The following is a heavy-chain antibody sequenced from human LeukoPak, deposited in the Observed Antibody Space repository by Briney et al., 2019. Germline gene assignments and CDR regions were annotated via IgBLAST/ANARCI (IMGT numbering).Heavy chain of an antibody. J-gene: IGHJ4*02. V-gene: IGHV3-7*01. CDR1: GFSFGSYW. D-gene: IGHD3-10*01. CDR2: INQDGSEK. CDR3: ARDRHHYGSGILLPFSY. Sequence: GGSLRLSCTASGFSFGSYWMSWVRQAPGKGLEWVATINQDGSEKYYVDSVKGRFTISRDNAKNSLYLQMNSLRVEDTSVYYCARDRHHYGSGILLPFSYWGQGTLVPVSS.